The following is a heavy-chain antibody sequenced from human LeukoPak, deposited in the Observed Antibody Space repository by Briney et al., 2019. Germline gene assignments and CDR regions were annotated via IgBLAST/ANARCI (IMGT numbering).Heavy chain of an antibody. D-gene: IGHD6-6*01. V-gene: IGHV4-61*08. J-gene: IGHJ5*02. Sequence: SETLSLTCTVSGGSISSGGYYWSWIRQHPGKGLEWIGYIYYSGSTNYNPSLKSRVTISVDTSKNQFSLKLSSVTAADTAVYYCARAGGMAARPSESWGQGTLVTVSS. CDR2: IYYSGST. CDR3: ARAGGMAARPSES. CDR1: GGSISSGGYY.